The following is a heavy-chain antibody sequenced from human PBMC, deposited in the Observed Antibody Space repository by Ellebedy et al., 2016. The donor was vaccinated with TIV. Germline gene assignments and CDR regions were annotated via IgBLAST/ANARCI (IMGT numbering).Heavy chain of an antibody. CDR3: AKGGGFLTSDLES. CDR2: VSQAGNDR. J-gene: IGHJ4*02. Sequence: GGSLRLSXAASGFNFKDNTMHWVRQAPGKGLEWVAYVSQAGNDRTYADSVKGRFTVSRDNFQNTLSLHMKDLRPQDSAIYFCAKGGGFLTSDLESWGPGTLVTVSP. D-gene: IGHD2-15*01. V-gene: IGHV3-30*18. CDR1: GFNFKDNT.